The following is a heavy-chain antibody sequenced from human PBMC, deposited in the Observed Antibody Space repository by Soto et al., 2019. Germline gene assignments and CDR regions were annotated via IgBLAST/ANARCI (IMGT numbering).Heavy chain of an antibody. V-gene: IGHV3-30-3*01. CDR3: ARPDYVSGSSPDY. Sequence: QVQLVESGGGVVQPGRSLRLSCAASGFTFSSYAMHWVRQAPGKGLEWVAVISYDGGNKYYADSVKGRFTISRDHSKNTLYLQINSLRAEDTAVYYCARPDYVSGSSPDYLGQGTLVTVSS. D-gene: IGHD3-10*01. CDR2: ISYDGGNK. J-gene: IGHJ4*02. CDR1: GFTFSSYA.